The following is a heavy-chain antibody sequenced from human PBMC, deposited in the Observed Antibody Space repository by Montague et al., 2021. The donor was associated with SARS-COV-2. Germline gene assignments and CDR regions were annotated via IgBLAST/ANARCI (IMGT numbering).Heavy chain of an antibody. J-gene: IGHJ6*02. D-gene: IGHD3-16*01. CDR1: GGSISSSSYY. V-gene: IGHV4-39*07. Sequence: SETLSLTCTVSGGSISSSSYYWGWIRQPPGKGLQGIGTMYNSKNTSYNPSLKSRVTISVDTSKKQFSLRLSSVTAADTAVYCCARGINSAGSYYYHLDVWGQGTTVTVSS. CDR3: ARGINSAGSYYYHLDV. CDR2: MYNSKNT.